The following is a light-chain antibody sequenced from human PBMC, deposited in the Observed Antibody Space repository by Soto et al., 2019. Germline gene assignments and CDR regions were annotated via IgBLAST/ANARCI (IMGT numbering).Light chain of an antibody. CDR3: GTWDSRLTDFV. J-gene: IGLJ1*01. CDR1: FSKIYNFGRNY. CDR2: DNN. Sequence: QAVLTLPASVSAAPGQIVTIYFSGNFSKIYNFGRNYVSWYQQVPGTAPKLLIYDNNKRPSGIPDRFSGSQSGTSATLDITGLQTGDEADYYCGTWDSRLTDFVFGTGTKV. V-gene: IGLV1-51*01.